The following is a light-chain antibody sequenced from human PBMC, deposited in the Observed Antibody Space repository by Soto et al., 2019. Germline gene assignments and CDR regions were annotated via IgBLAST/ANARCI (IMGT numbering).Light chain of an antibody. CDR3: QLDKNWPPWK. J-gene: IGKJ1*01. CDR1: QNIGTN. V-gene: IGKV3-15*01. CDR2: VAS. Sequence: IVMTQSPATLSVSPGERATLSCRASQNIGTNLAWFQQKPGQAPRLLIYVASLSASVFPAWFSGSGSGTEFTLTLLGRESDDFEVYFCQLDKNWPPWKFGHGNKVPIK.